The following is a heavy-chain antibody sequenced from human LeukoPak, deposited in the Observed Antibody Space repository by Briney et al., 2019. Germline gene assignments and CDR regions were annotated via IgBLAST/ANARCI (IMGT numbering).Heavy chain of an antibody. CDR1: GYTLTSYD. CDR3: VSSSRYTSSSLDY. CDR2: MNPNSGNT. J-gene: IGHJ4*02. V-gene: IGHV1-8*03. D-gene: IGHD6-6*01. Sequence: GASVKVSCKASGYTLTSYDINWVRQAPGQGLEWMGWMNPNSGNTGYAQKFQGRVTITRNTSISTAYMELSSLRSEDTAVYYCVSSSRYTSSSLDYWGQGTLVNVSS.